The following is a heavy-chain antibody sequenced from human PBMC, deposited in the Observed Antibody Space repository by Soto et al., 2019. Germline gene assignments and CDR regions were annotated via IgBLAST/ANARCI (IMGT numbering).Heavy chain of an antibody. J-gene: IGHJ4*02. V-gene: IGHV3-74*03. CDR3: ATAEVDY. CDR2: MTGDGRTT. Sequence: GGSLRLSCAASGFTFGDYGMHWVRQPPGKGPEWVSRMTGDGRTTQYADSVKGRFTASRDNAKSTLYLQMNSLRAEDTAVYYCATAEVDYWGPGTLVTVSS. CDR1: GFTFGDYG.